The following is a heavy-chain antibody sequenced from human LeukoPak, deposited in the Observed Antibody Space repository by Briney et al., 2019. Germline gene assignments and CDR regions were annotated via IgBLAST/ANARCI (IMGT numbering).Heavy chain of an antibody. V-gene: IGHV4-59*01. J-gene: IGHJ5*02. CDR1: GGSISSYY. D-gene: IGHD6-19*01. CDR3: ARASSGWYPTFDP. Sequence: PSETLPLTCTVSGGSISSYYWSWIRQPPGKGLEWIGYIYYSGSTNYNPSLKSRVTISVDTSKNQFSLKLSSVTAADTAVYYCARASSGWYPTFDPWGQGTLVTVSS. CDR2: IYYSGST.